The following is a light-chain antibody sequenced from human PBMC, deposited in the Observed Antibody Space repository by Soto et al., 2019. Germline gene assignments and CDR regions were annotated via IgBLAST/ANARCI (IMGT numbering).Light chain of an antibody. CDR1: QGIRDA. CDR3: LQHHSYPQT. J-gene: IGKJ1*01. V-gene: IGKV1-17*01. Sequence: DIQMTQSPSSLSASVGDSVTITCRASQGIRDALGWYQQKPGKAPKRLIYAASSLQSGVPSRFSGSGSGTEFTLTFSSLQPEDFATYYCLQHHSYPQTFGQGTKVEI. CDR2: AAS.